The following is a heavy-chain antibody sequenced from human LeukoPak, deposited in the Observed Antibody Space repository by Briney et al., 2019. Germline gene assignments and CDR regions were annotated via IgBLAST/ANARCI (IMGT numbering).Heavy chain of an antibody. CDR1: GFSFNNYA. V-gene: IGHV3-23*01. J-gene: IGHJ4*02. CDR2: IISSSGSA. D-gene: IGHD5-12*01. Sequence: GGSLRLSRAASGFSFNNYAMSWVRQAPGKGLEWVSIIISSSGSAFYADSVKGRFTISRDNSKNTLYLQMNSLRLEDTAVYYCAKGGYDYIEVAYFDFWGQGTLVSVSS. CDR3: AKGGYDYIEVAYFDF.